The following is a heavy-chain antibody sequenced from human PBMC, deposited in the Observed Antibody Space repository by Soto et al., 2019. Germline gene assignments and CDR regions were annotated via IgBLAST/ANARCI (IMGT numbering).Heavy chain of an antibody. CDR3: ARVVSYGQDYYFDY. V-gene: IGHV1-69*06. Sequence: SVKVSCKASGYTFSSQALSWVRQAPGQGLEWMGGIIPIFDARTYAQKFQGRVTISADKSTKTGYMELSSLTSEDTAVYYCARVVSYGQDYYFDYWRQGTCFTVSS. CDR1: GYTFSSQA. D-gene: IGHD5-18*01. CDR2: IIPIFDAR. J-gene: IGHJ4*02.